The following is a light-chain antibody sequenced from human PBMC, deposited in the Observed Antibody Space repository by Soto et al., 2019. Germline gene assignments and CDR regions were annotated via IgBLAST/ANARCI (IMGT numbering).Light chain of an antibody. CDR1: QSVSSY. V-gene: IGKV3-11*01. J-gene: IGKJ1*01. Sequence: EIVLTQSPATLSLSPGERATLSCRASQSVSSYLAWYQQKPGQAPRLLIYDASNRATGIPAKFSGSGSGTDFTLTIRSLKPEDFGVYYCQQRSNWPATFGQGTQVEIK. CDR3: QQRSNWPAT. CDR2: DAS.